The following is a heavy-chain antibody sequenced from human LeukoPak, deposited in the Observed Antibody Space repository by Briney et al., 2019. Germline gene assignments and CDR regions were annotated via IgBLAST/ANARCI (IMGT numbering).Heavy chain of an antibody. CDR3: WRTEKPRYYYYYMDV. D-gene: IGHD3-3*01. J-gene: IGHJ6*03. CDR1: GFTFSNAW. V-gene: IGHV3-15*01. CDR2: IKSKTDGGTT. Sequence: GGSLRLSCAASGFTFSNAWMSWVRQAPGKGLEWVGRIKSKTDGGTTDYAAPVKGRFTISRDDSKNTLYLQMNSLKTEYTAVYYCWRTEKPRYYYYYMDVWGKGTTVTVSS.